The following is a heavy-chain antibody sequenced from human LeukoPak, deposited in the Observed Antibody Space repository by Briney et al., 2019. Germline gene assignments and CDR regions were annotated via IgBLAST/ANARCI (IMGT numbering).Heavy chain of an antibody. CDR2: IYYSGST. CDR3: ARCGSYCLDY. J-gene: IGHJ4*02. V-gene: IGHV4-39*07. CDR1: GGSITSSSYY. Sequence: SETLSLTCTVSGGSITSSSYYWGWIRQSPGKGLEWIGNIYYSGSTYYNPSLTSRVTISVDTSKNQFSLKLSSVTAADTAVYYCARCGSYCLDYWGQGTLVTVSS. D-gene: IGHD1-26*01.